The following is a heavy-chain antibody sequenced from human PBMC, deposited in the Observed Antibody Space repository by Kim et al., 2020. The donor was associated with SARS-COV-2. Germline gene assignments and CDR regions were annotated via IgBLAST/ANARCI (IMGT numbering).Heavy chain of an antibody. Sequence: GGSLRLSCAASGFTFPSSIMNWVCQTPGKGLGWVSTITGSSERTHYADSVKGRFTISRDNARSTLYLQMNSLRAEETAIHYCATWLQNHFDRWGQGTLVTVSS. J-gene: IGHJ4*02. CDR1: GFTFPSSI. CDR3: ATWLQNHFDR. V-gene: IGHV3-23*01. D-gene: IGHD5-12*01. CDR2: ITGSSERT.